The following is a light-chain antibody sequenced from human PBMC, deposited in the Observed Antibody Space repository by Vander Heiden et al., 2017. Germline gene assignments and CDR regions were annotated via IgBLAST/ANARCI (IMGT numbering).Light chain of an antibody. CDR1: QGISSH. J-gene: IGKJ2*01. Sequence: AIRMTQSPSSFSASTGDRVTITCRASQGISSHLAWYQQKPGKAPKLLIYAASTLQSGVPSRFSGSGSGTDFTLTISCLQSEDFATYYCQQYYSYPPYTFGQGTKLEIK. CDR3: QQYYSYPPYT. CDR2: AAS. V-gene: IGKV1-8*01.